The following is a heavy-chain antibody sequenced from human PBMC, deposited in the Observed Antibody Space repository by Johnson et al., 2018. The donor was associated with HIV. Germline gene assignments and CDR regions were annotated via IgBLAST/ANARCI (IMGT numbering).Heavy chain of an antibody. Sequence: VQLVESGGGVVQPGRSLRLSCAASGFTFSSYGMHWARQAPGKGLEWVGRIRKKANRYTTEYAASVKGRFTISRDDSNDSLFLQMNSLKTEDTAVYYCAPDPRITMIVVVKPAFDIWGQGTMVTVSS. J-gene: IGHJ3*02. CDR1: GFTFSSYG. CDR3: APDPRITMIVVVKPAFDI. V-gene: IGHV3-72*01. D-gene: IGHD3-22*01. CDR2: IRKKANRYTT.